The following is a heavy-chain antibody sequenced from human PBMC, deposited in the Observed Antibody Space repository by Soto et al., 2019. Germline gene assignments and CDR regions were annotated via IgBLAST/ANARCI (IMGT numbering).Heavy chain of an antibody. V-gene: IGHV4-39*01. CDR3: VSQRTSVLTQAYFDY. D-gene: IGHD2-8*01. Sequence: SETLSLTGTVSGGSVSNSNYYWGWIRQSPGKGLEWIGSVYYRGRSYSKSSVKSRVTISVDTSKNQFSLNLNSVTASDTAVYYCVSQRTSVLTQAYFDYWGPGALVTVSS. CDR1: GGSVSNSNYY. J-gene: IGHJ4*02. CDR2: VYYRGRS.